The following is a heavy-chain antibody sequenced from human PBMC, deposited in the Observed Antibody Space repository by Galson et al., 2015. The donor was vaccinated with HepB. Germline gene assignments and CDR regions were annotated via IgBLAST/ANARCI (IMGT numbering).Heavy chain of an antibody. CDR2: IYSGGGA. J-gene: IGHJ4*02. D-gene: IGHD4/OR15-4a*01. CDR1: GFTVSGNY. Sequence: SLRLSCAASGFTVSGNYMSWVRQAPGKGLEWVSVIYSGGGADYTASVKGRFTISRDNSKNTLFLQMNSLRAEDTAIYYCARGVANYGGFDYWGQGTLVTVSS. CDR3: ARGVANYGGFDY. V-gene: IGHV3-66*01.